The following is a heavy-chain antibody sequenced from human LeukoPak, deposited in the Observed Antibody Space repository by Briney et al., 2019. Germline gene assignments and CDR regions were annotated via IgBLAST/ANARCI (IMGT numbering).Heavy chain of an antibody. V-gene: IGHV1-46*01. D-gene: IGHD6-19*01. CDR1: GYSFTSYF. CDR2: INPSAGGI. J-gene: IGHJ4*02. CDR3: ARARPDSSGWCQRPFDY. Sequence: VASVKVSCKASGYSFTSYFMHWVRQAPGQGLEWMGIINPSAGGIDYAQKFQGRITMTRDTSTSTVYMELRSLRSEDTAVYYCARARPDSSGWCQRPFDYWGQGTLVTVSS.